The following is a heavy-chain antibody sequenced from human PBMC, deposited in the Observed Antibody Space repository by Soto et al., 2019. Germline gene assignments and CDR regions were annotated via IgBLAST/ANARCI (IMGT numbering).Heavy chain of an antibody. CDR1: GGTFSSYA. CDR3: ARVWPYGSGADAYYFDY. CDR2: IIPIFGTA. V-gene: IGHV1-69*01. D-gene: IGHD3-10*01. Sequence: QVQLVQSGAEVKKPGSSVKVSCKASGGTFSSYAISWVRQAPGQGLEWMGGIIPIFGTANYAQKFQGRVTITADDSTSTAYMELSSLRSDDTAVYYCARVWPYGSGADAYYFDYWGQGTLVTVSS. J-gene: IGHJ4*02.